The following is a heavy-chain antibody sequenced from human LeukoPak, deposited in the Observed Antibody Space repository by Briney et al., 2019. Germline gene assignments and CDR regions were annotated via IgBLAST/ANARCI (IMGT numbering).Heavy chain of an antibody. J-gene: IGHJ3*02. CDR2: IYTSGST. CDR3: ASFTVSHAFGI. D-gene: IGHD4-17*01. Sequence: PSETLSLTCTVSGGSISSYYWSWIRQPAGKGLEWIGRIYTSGSTNYNPSLKSRVTISVDTSKNQFSLKLSSVTAADTAVYYCASFTVSHAFGIWGQGTMVTVSS. V-gene: IGHV4-4*07. CDR1: GGSISSYY.